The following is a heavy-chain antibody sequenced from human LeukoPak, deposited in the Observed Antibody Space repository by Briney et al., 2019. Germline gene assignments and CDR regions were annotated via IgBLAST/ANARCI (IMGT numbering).Heavy chain of an antibody. D-gene: IGHD6-19*01. CDR3: ARGFPPGSGSRGSHAFDV. CDR2: INYGGST. CDR1: EMSFSAYY. Sequence: SETLSLTCAVSEMSFSAYYWNWIRQSPGKGLEWIGEINYGGSTKYTSSLEGRGTILIDTSKNQFSLKLTSVTAADTAVYYCARGFPPGSGSRGSHAFDVWGQGTMVTVSS. J-gene: IGHJ3*01. V-gene: IGHV4-34*01.